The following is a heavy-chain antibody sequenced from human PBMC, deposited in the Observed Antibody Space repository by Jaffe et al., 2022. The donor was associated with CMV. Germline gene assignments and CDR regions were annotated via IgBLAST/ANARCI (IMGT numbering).Heavy chain of an antibody. D-gene: IGHD3-22*01. V-gene: IGHV4-39*01. CDR1: GGSISSSSYY. CDR3: ARTPYYYDSSGYPAQDYFDY. CDR2: IYYSGST. Sequence: QLQLQESGPGLVKPSETLSLTCTVSGGSISSSSYYWGWIRQPPGKGLEWIGSIYYSGSTYYNPSLKSRVTISVDTSKNQFSLKLSSVTAADTAVYYCARTPYYYDSSGYPAQDYFDYWGQGTLVTVSS. J-gene: IGHJ4*02.